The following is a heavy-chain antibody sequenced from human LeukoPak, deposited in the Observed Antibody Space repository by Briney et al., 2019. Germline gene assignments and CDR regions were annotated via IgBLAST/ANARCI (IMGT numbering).Heavy chain of an antibody. CDR3: AIGVVVSNWFDP. CDR2: IDHIGTT. V-gene: IGHV4-39*01. CDR1: GDSISSNYYY. D-gene: IGHD2-21*01. Sequence: SETLSLTCTVSGDSISSNYYYWGWIRQPPGKGLEWIGSIDHIGTTYYNPSLKSRVLVSVDTSKNQFSLKLSSVTAADTAVYYCAIGVVVSNWFDPWGQGTLVTVSS. J-gene: IGHJ5*02.